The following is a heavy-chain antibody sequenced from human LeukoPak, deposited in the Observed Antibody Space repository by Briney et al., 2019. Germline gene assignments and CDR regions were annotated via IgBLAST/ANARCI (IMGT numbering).Heavy chain of an antibody. CDR1: GYTFSGYY. D-gene: IGHD6-13*01. Sequence: ASVKVSCKASGYTFSGYYMHWVRQAPGQGLEWMGWINPKSGGTNEAQKFQGRVTMTRDTSISTAYMELSRLRSDDTAVYYCAREYSSSWLPYYYMDVWGKGTTVTVSS. CDR2: INPKSGGT. V-gene: IGHV1-2*02. CDR3: AREYSSSWLPYYYMDV. J-gene: IGHJ6*03.